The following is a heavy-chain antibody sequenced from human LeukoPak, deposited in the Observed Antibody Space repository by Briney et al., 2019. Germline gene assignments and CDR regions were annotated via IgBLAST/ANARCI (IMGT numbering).Heavy chain of an antibody. D-gene: IGHD2-21*01. CDR1: GFTLSSYA. J-gene: IGHJ4*02. CDR3: AKDLGGGETGLLDY. V-gene: IGHV3-23*01. CDR2: ISASGGGT. Sequence: SGGSLRLSCAASGFTLSSYAMSWVRQAPGKGLEWVSSISASGGGTYYADSVKGRFTISRDNSKNTLYLQMNSLRAEDTAAYYCAKDLGGGETGLLDYWGQGTLVTVSS.